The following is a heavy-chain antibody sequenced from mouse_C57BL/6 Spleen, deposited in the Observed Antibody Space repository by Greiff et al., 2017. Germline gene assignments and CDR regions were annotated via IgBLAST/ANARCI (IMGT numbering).Heavy chain of an antibody. CDR2: IVPENGDT. V-gene: IGHV14-4*01. J-gene: IGHJ2*01. CDR1: GFNFNDYY. D-gene: IGHD1-1*01. CDR3: TASSSDYFDY. Sequence: VQLQQSGAELVRPGASVKLSCTASGFNFNDYYMHWVKQRPGQGLEWIGWIVPENGDTEYASKFQGKATIAADASSNTAYLQLSSLTSEDTAVYYGTASSSDYFDYWGQGTTLTVSS.